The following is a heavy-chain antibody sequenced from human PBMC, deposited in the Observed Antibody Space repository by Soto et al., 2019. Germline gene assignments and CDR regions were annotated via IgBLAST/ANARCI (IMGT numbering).Heavy chain of an antibody. D-gene: IGHD6-6*01. CDR3: ARSYCSYVFDWFDP. Sequence: PSETLSLTCTVSGGSIGIYYWSWIRQPPGKGLEWIGYIYYSGSTNYNPSLKSRVTISVDTSKNQFSLKLSSVTAADTAVYYCARSYCSYVFDWFDPWGQGTLVTVSS. J-gene: IGHJ5*02. V-gene: IGHV4-59*01. CDR1: GGSIGIYY. CDR2: IYYSGST.